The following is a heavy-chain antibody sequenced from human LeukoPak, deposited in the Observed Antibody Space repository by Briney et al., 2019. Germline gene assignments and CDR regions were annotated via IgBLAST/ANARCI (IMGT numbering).Heavy chain of an antibody. CDR1: GFSFSSYW. D-gene: IGHD5-18*01. V-gene: IGHV3-7*01. Sequence: GGSLRLSCAASGFSFSSYWMNWVRQAPGKGLEWVANIKQDGSEKYYVDSVKGRFTISRDNAKNSLYLQMNSLRAEDTAVYYCTRDQKAMVTGYPLAFYYYYGMDVWGKGTTVTVSS. J-gene: IGHJ6*04. CDR2: IKQDGSEK. CDR3: TRDQKAMVTGYPLAFYYYYGMDV.